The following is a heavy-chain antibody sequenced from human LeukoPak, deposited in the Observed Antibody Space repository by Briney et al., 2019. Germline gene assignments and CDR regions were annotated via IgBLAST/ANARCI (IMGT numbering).Heavy chain of an antibody. Sequence: PGGSLRLSCAASGFTFSSYWMSWVRQAPGKGLEWVANIKQDGSEKYYVDSVKGRFTISRDNAKNSLYLQMNSLRAEDTAVYSCAGKTPFYYYYMDVWGKGTTVTVSS. CDR3: AGKTPFYYYYMDV. CDR1: GFTFSSYW. CDR2: IKQDGSEK. J-gene: IGHJ6*03. V-gene: IGHV3-7*01.